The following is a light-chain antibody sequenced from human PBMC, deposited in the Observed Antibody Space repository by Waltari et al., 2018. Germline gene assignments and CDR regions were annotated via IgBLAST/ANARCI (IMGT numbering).Light chain of an antibody. CDR2: DAP. Sequence: DIEMTQSPSPLSASVGDRVTIPCQATQDLDNYLNWYQQKPGKAPKLLIYDAPKLETGVPSRFSAAGSGTDFSFTISSLQPEDFATYYCQQYHNLPWTFGPGTRVEIK. CDR3: QQYHNLPWT. CDR1: QDLDNY. J-gene: IGKJ1*01. V-gene: IGKV1-33*01.